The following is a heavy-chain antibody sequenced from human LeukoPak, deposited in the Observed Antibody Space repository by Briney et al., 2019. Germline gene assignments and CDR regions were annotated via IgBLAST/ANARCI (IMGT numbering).Heavy chain of an antibody. D-gene: IGHD3-16*01. V-gene: IGHV3-30*04. J-gene: IGHJ3*02. CDR3: ARERKYYDYVGAFDI. Sequence: GGSLRLSCAASGFTFSSYAMHWVRQAPGKGLEWVAVISYDGSNKYYADSVKGRFTISRDNSKNTLYLQMNSLRAEDTAVYYCARERKYYDYVGAFDIWGQGTMVTVSS. CDR2: ISYDGSNK. CDR1: GFTFSSYA.